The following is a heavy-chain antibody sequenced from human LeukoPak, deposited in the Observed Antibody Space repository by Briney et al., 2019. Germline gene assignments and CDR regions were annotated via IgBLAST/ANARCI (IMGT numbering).Heavy chain of an antibody. CDR2: ISSSSSYI. Sequence: MSGGSLRLSCAASGFTFSSYSMNWVRQAPGKGLEWVSSISSSSSYIYYADSVKGRFTISRDNAKNSLYLQMNSLRAEDTAVYYCARDMGSRYFDYWGQGTLVTVSS. CDR3: ARDMGSRYFDY. D-gene: IGHD3-10*01. CDR1: GFTFSSYS. V-gene: IGHV3-21*01. J-gene: IGHJ4*02.